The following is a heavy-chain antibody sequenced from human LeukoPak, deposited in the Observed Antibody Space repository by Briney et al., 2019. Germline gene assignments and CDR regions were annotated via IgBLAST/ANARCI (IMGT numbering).Heavy chain of an antibody. D-gene: IGHD6-19*01. CDR2: IYYSGST. V-gene: IGHV4-59*01. J-gene: IGHJ6*02. Sequence: SETLSLTCTVSGGSISSYYWSWIRQPPGKGLEWIGYIYYSGSTNYNPSLKSRVTISVATSKNQFSLKLRSVTAAAAAVYYCARDSRIAVAGYYYYYGMDVWGQGTTVTVSS. CDR1: GGSISSYY. CDR3: ARDSRIAVAGYYYYYGMDV.